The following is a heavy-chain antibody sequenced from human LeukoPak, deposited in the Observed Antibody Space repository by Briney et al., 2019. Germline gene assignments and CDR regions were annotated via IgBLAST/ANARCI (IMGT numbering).Heavy chain of an antibody. CDR3: ARVYGAKTYYFDY. J-gene: IGHJ4*02. Sequence: SETLSLTCTVSGRSISSYYWSWIRQPPGKGLEWIGYIYYSRSTNYNPSLKSRVTISVDTSKNQFSLKLSSVTAADTAVYYCARVYGAKTYYFDYWGQGTLVTVSS. D-gene: IGHD1-26*01. CDR2: IYYSRST. V-gene: IGHV4-59*01. CDR1: GRSISSYY.